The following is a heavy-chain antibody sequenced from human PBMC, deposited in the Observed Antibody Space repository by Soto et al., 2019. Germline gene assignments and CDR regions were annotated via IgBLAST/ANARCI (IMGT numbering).Heavy chain of an antibody. CDR1: GFTFSSYS. CDR2: ISSSSSTI. J-gene: IGHJ4*02. Sequence: EVQLVESGGGLVQPGGSLRLSCAASGFTFSSYSMNWVRQAPGKGLEWVSYISSSSSTIYYADSVMGRFTISRDNAKNSLYLQMNSLRAEDTAVYYCARANYYGSPGDFDYWGQGTLVTVSS. V-gene: IGHV3-48*01. CDR3: ARANYYGSPGDFDY. D-gene: IGHD3-10*01.